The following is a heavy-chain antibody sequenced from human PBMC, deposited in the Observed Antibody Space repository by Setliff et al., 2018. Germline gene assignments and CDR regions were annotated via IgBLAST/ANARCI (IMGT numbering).Heavy chain of an antibody. J-gene: IGHJ6*03. D-gene: IGHD6-13*01. CDR1: GFTFSSYG. CDR2: IRYDGSNK. V-gene: IGHV3-30*02. CDR3: AKGGYGVSRYYYYMDV. Sequence: GGSLRLSCAASGFTFSSYGMHWVRQAPGKGLEWVACIRYDGSNKYYADSVKGRFTISRDNSKNTLYLQMNSLRAEDTAVYYCAKGGYGVSRYYYYMDVWGKGTTVTVSS.